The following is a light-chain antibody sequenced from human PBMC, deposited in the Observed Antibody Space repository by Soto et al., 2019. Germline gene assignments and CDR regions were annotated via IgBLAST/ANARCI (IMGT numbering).Light chain of an antibody. CDR3: QQHNAWPLT. CDR1: QTLRNK. Sequence: IVLTQSPGTLSVSPGERVILSCRASQTLRNKLAGYQQKPGQAPRLLIYGGFTRATGIPARFSGSGSGTAFTLTITSLQSEDFAIYYCQQHNAWPLTFGPGTKLDLK. CDR2: GGF. V-gene: IGKV3-15*01. J-gene: IGKJ3*01.